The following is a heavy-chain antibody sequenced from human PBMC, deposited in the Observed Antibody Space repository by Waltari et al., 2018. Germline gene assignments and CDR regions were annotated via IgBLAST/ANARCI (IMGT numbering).Heavy chain of an antibody. J-gene: IGHJ3*01. CDR2: VSYSGTT. CDR3: ATYIGASVGTAAFDV. D-gene: IGHD5-12*01. V-gene: IGHV4-39*01. Sequence: QLQLQESGPRLVRPSETLSLICRVSGVSITSNRHYWAWIRQSPVEGLEWSGTVSYSGTTCISPTLNSLGSVSRDTSKNQVSLILGSVTAADMAVYYCATYIGASVGTAAFDVWGQGPMVTVSS. CDR1: GVSITSNRHY.